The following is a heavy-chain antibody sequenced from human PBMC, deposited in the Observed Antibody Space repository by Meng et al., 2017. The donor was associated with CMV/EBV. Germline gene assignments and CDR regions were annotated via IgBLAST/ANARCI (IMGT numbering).Heavy chain of an antibody. V-gene: IGHV3-30*04. Sequence: GESLKISCAASGFTFSGSAMHWVRQAPGKGLEWVAVISYDGSNKYYADSVKGRFTISRDNSKNTLYLQMNSLRAEDTAVYYCAGSQYEYFQHWGQGTLVTVSS. CDR1: GFTFSGSA. J-gene: IGHJ1*01. CDR2: ISYDGSNK. CDR3: AGSQYEYFQH.